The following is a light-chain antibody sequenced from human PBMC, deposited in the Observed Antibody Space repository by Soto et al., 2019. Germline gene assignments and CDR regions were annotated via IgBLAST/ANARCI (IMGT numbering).Light chain of an antibody. J-gene: IGKJ3*01. V-gene: IGKV3-15*01. Sequence: EIVMTQSPATLSVSPGERATLSCRASQSVSSNLAWFQQKPGQAPRLPIYGASTRATGLPARFSGSGSGTEFTLTISSLQSEDFAVYYCQQYNNWPIFTFGPGTKVDIK. CDR2: GAS. CDR3: QQYNNWPIFT. CDR1: QSVSSN.